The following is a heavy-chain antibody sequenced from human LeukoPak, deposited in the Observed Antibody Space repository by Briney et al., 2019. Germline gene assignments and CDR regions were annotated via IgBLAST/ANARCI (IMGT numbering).Heavy chain of an antibody. Sequence: GGSLRLSCAASGFSFRSYWMHWVRQAPGKGLVWVSRMNSDGSSTSYADSVKGRFSISRDNAENTLYLQMNSLRAEDTAVYYCARDPGSSFSWFDPWGQGTLVTVSS. D-gene: IGHD6-13*01. V-gene: IGHV3-74*01. J-gene: IGHJ5*02. CDR1: GFSFRSYW. CDR2: MNSDGSST. CDR3: ARDPGSSFSWFDP.